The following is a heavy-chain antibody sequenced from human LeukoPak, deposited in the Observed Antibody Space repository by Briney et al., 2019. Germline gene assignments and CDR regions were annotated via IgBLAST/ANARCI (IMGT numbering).Heavy chain of an antibody. V-gene: IGHV3-53*01. CDR2: IYSGGST. Sequence: GGPLRLSCAASGFTVSSNYMSWVRQAPGKGLEWVSVIYSGGSTYYADSVKGRFTISRDNSKNTLYLQMNSLRAEDTAVYYCARDPGWTDGAFDYWGQGTLVTVSS. CDR1: GFTVSSNY. J-gene: IGHJ4*02. CDR3: ARDPGWTDGAFDY. D-gene: IGHD1-1*01.